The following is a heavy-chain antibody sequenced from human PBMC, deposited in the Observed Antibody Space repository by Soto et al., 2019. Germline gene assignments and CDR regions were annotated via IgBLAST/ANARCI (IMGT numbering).Heavy chain of an antibody. Sequence: SETLSLTCTVSGGSISSGGYYWSWIRQHPGKGLEWIGYIYYSGSTYYNPSLKSRVTIPVDTSKNQFSLKLSSETAADTAVYYCAREADIVVVPAAENYGMDVWGQGTTVTVSS. D-gene: IGHD2-2*01. J-gene: IGHJ6*02. V-gene: IGHV4-31*03. CDR2: IYYSGST. CDR1: GGSISSGGYY. CDR3: AREADIVVVPAAENYGMDV.